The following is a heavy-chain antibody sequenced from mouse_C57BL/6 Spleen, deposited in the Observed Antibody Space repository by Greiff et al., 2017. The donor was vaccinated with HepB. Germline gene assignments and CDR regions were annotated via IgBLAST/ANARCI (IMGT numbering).Heavy chain of an antibody. CDR2: IHPNSGST. CDR1: GYTFTSYW. CDR3: ARPLDYGSTFYAMDY. Sequence: VQLQQSGAELVKPGASVKLSCKASGYTFTSYWMHWVKQRPGQGLEWIGMIHPNSGSTNYNEKFKSKATLTVDKSSSTAYMQLRSLPSEDSAVYYCARPLDYGSTFYAMDYWGQGTSVTVSS. D-gene: IGHD1-1*01. V-gene: IGHV1-64*01. J-gene: IGHJ4*01.